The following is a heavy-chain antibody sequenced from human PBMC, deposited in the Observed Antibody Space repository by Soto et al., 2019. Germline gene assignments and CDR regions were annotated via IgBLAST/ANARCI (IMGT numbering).Heavy chain of an antibody. CDR1: GGSIGSNNYY. J-gene: IGHJ4*02. V-gene: IGHV4-39*01. Sequence: QLQESGPGLVKPSETLSLTCSVSGGSIGSNNYYWGWIRQPPGKGLEWIGTIYYTGTPFHNPSLKSRVTISVDTSKHQFSLKLSSVTAADTAVYYCARSVGDYVWGSYRYMDFWGQGTLVTVSS. CDR3: ARSVGDYVWGSYRYMDF. D-gene: IGHD3-16*02. CDR2: IYYTGTP.